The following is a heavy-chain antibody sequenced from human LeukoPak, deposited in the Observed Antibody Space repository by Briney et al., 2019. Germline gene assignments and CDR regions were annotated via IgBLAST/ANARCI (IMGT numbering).Heavy chain of an antibody. V-gene: IGHV3-48*03. Sequence: HPGGSLRLSCAASGFTFSSYEMNWVRQAPGKGLEWVSYISSSGSTIYYADSVKGRFTISRDNAKNSLYLQMNSLRAEDTAVYYCARSRNYDILTGCYGGPSRYMDVWGKGTTVTISS. CDR3: ARSRNYDILTGCYGGPSRYMDV. J-gene: IGHJ6*03. D-gene: IGHD3-9*01. CDR1: GFTFSSYE. CDR2: ISSSGSTI.